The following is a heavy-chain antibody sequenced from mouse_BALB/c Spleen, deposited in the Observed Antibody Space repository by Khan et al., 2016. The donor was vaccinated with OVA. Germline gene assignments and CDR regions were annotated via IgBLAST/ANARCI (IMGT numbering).Heavy chain of an antibody. V-gene: IGHV1-77*01. J-gene: IGHJ3*01. CDR2: IYPGSDNT. CDR1: GYTFTDYS. CDR3: ASELAAWFPY. Sequence: QVRLQQSGAELARPGASVTLSCKASGYTFTDYSINWMRQRPGPGLEWIGEIYPGSDNTYYNENFKGKATLIADKSSSTAYMQLSRLPSEDSAVDFCASELAAWFPYWGQGTLVTVSA.